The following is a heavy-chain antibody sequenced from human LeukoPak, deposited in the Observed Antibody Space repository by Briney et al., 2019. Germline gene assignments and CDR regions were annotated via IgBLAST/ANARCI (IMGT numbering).Heavy chain of an antibody. Sequence: GGSLRLSCIASGFTFSSFWMSWVRQAPGKGLVWVSRINSDGSSPTYADSVKGRFTISRDNSKNTLYLQMNSLRAEDTAVYYCARDGGSYYEVRGYFQHWGQGTLVTVSS. V-gene: IGHV3-74*01. CDR1: GFTFSSFW. CDR2: INSDGSSP. CDR3: ARDGGSYYEVRGYFQH. J-gene: IGHJ1*01. D-gene: IGHD1-26*01.